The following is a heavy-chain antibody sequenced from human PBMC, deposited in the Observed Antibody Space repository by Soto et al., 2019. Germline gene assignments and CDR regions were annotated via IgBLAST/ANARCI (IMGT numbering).Heavy chain of an antibody. V-gene: IGHV4-59*01. CDR1: GGSICSYY. CDR2: IYYSGST. Sequence: LSLTCTVSGGSICSYYWSWIRQPPGKGLEWIGYIYYSGSTNYNPSLKSRVTISVDTSKNQFSLKLSSVTAADTAVYYCARDHRGYCSGGSCLNWFDPWGQGTLVTVSS. D-gene: IGHD2-15*01. J-gene: IGHJ5*02. CDR3: ARDHRGYCSGGSCLNWFDP.